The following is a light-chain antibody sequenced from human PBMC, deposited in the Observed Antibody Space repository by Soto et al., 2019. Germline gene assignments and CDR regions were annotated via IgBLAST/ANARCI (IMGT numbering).Light chain of an antibody. CDR1: QSVSSN. V-gene: IGKV3-15*01. CDR2: GAS. J-gene: IGKJ1*01. CDR3: QQYNNWPRT. Sequence: EIVITQSPATLSVSPGERATLSCRASQSVSSNLAWYQQKPGQAPRLLIYGASTRATGIPARFSGSGSGTEFTLTISSLQSEYFAVYYCQQYNNWPRTFGQGTKVEIK.